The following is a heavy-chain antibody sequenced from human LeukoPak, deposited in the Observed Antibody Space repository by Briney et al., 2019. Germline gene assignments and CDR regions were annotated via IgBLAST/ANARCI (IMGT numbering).Heavy chain of an antibody. CDR3: ARGHYYDSSGYYADAFDI. CDR1: GFTFSSYS. V-gene: IGHV3-21*01. J-gene: IGHJ3*02. Sequence: PGGSLRLSCAASGFTFSSYSMNWVRQAPGKGLEWVSSISSSSSYIYYADSVKGRFTISRDNAKNSLYLQMNSLRAADTAVYYCARGHYYDSSGYYADAFDIWGQGTMVTVSS. CDR2: ISSSSSYI. D-gene: IGHD3-22*01.